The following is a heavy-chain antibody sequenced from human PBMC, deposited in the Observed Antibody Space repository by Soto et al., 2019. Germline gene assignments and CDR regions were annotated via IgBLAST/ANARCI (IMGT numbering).Heavy chain of an antibody. V-gene: IGHV1-18*01. CDR1: GYTFTSYG. D-gene: IGHD4-17*01. J-gene: IGHJ4*02. CDR2: ISAYNGNT. Sequence: VKVSCKASGYTFTSYGISWVRQAPGQGLEWMGWISAYNGNTNYAQKLQGRVTMTTDTSTSTAYMELRSLRSDDTAVYYCARSPMTTVTTPLWYWGQGTLVTVSS. CDR3: ARSPMTTVTTPLWY.